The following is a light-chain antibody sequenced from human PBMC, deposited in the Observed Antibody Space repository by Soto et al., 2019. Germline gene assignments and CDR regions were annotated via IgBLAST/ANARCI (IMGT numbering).Light chain of an antibody. Sequence: DIVMTQTPLPLPVTPGEPASISCRSSQSLLDSDEANTSLDWYPQKPGQSPQLLLYTLYNRSSGVPDTVIGSGSGTAFTLKISSGAAEDVGVYYGMSRIEFPFSFGPGTTVYLK. CDR3: MSRIEFPFS. V-gene: IGKV2-40*01. J-gene: IGKJ3*01. CDR1: QSLLDSDEANTS. CDR2: TLY.